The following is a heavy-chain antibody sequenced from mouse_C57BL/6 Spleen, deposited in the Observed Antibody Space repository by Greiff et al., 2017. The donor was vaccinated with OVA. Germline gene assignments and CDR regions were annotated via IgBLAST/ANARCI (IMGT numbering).Heavy chain of an antibody. CDR3: ARGYCSNYDGFGY. D-gene: IGHD2-5*01. J-gene: IGHJ2*01. CDR2: ISSGSSTI. V-gene: IGHV5-17*01. Sequence: EVQRVESGGGLVKPGGSLKLSCAASGFTFSDYGMHWVRQAPEKGLEWVAYISSGSSTIYYADTVKGRFTISRDNAKNTLFLQITSLRSEDTAMYYCARGYCSNYDGFGYWGQGTTVTVSS. CDR1: GFTFSDYG.